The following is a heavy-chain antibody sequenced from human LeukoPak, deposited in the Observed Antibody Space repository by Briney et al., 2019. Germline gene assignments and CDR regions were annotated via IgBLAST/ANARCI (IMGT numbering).Heavy chain of an antibody. Sequence: VASVKVSCKASGYTFTSYGISWVRQAPGQGLEWMGWISAYNGNTNYAQKLQGRVTMTTDTSTSTAYMELRSLRSEDTAVYYCARVTLPLNWFDPWGQGTLVTVSS. D-gene: IGHD4-23*01. CDR2: ISAYNGNT. CDR3: ARVTLPLNWFDP. CDR1: GYTFTSYG. V-gene: IGHV1-18*01. J-gene: IGHJ5*02.